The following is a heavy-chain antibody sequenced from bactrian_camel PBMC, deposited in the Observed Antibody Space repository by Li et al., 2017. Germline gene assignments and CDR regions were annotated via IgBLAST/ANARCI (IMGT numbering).Heavy chain of an antibody. CDR2: IFDQGDSP. D-gene: IGHD3*01. CDR1: GNIDSRAC. Sequence: VQLVESGGGSVQAGGSLRLSCVASGNIDSRACMGWFRQAPGKEREEVAAIFDQGDSPYVADSVEGRFTISQDDAKNTIYLQMNNLKPEDTAMYNCAADGGVCGGRRVFAYEGQGTQVTVS. J-gene: IGHJ4*01. V-gene: IGHV3S54*01.